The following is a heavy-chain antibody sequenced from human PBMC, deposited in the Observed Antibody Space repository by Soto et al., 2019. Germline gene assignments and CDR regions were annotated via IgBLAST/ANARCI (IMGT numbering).Heavy chain of an antibody. D-gene: IGHD1-26*01. CDR1: GYNFTRFG. Sequence: ASVKVSCKSSGYNFTRFGISWVGQAPGQGLEWMGWISTYNGNTNYAQRLQGRVTMTTDTSTNTAYMELRSLRSDDTAVYYCARLYIVGTTMSYGMDVWGQGTTVTVSS. CDR2: ISTYNGNT. V-gene: IGHV1-18*01. J-gene: IGHJ6*02. CDR3: ARLYIVGTTMSYGMDV.